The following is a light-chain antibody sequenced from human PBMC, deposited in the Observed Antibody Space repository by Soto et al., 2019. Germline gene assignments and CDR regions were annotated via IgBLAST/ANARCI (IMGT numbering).Light chain of an antibody. CDR1: QSISSW. J-gene: IGKJ2*01. Sequence: DIQMTQSPPTLSASVGDRVTITCRASQSISSWLAWYQQKPGKAPNLLIYKASSLESGVPSRFSGSGSGTEFTLTISSLQPDDFATYYCQQYNIGPTFGQGTKLEIK. V-gene: IGKV1-5*03. CDR3: QQYNIGPT. CDR2: KAS.